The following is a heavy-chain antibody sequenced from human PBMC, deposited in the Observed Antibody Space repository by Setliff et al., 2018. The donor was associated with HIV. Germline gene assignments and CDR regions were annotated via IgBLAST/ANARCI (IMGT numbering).Heavy chain of an antibody. J-gene: IGHJ4*02. V-gene: IGHV1-18*01. CDR2: ISAYNGNT. D-gene: IGHD5-18*01. CDR1: GYTFTNYG. Sequence: GASVKVSCKASGYTFTNYGITWVRQAPGQGLEWMGWISAYNGNTNYSQNLQGRVTMTTDTSTSTAYMELRSLRSDDTAVYYCARLNTAMVLDYWGQGTLVTVSS. CDR3: ARLNTAMVLDY.